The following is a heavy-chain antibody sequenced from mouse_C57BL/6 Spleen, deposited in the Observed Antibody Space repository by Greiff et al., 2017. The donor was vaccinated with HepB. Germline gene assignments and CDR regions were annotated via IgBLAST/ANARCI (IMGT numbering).Heavy chain of an antibody. CDR3: ARVAKRDYFDY. J-gene: IGHJ2*01. Sequence: QVQLKESGPGLVQPSQSLSITCTVSGFSLTSYGVHWVRQSPGKGLEWLGVIWSGGSTDYNAAFISRLSISKDNSKSQVFFKMNSLQADDTAIYYCARVAKRDYFDYWGQGTTLTVSS. CDR1: GFSLTSYG. V-gene: IGHV2-2*01. CDR2: IWSGGST.